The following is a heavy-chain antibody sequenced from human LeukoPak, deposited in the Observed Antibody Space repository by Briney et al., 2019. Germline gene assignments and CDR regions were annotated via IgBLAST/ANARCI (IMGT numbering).Heavy chain of an antibody. CDR3: ARGYHYDSSGYYWDSGY. Sequence: GRSLRLSCAASGFTFSSYAMHWVRQAPGKGLEWVAVISYDGSNKYYADSVKGRFTISRDNSKNTLYLQMNSLRAEDTAVYYCARGYHYDSSGYYWDSGYWGQGTLVTVSS. D-gene: IGHD3-22*01. V-gene: IGHV3-30-3*01. CDR2: ISYDGSNK. J-gene: IGHJ4*02. CDR1: GFTFSSYA.